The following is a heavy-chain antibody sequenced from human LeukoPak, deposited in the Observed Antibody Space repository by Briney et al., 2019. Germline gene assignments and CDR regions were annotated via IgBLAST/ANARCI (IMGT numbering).Heavy chain of an antibody. V-gene: IGHV4-4*07. J-gene: IGHJ6*03. D-gene: IGHD3-10*01. CDR2: IYTSGST. Sequence: PSETLSLTCTVSGGSISSYCWSWIRQPAGKGLEWIGRIYTSGSTNYNPSLKSRVTISVDKSKNQFSLKLSSVTAADTAVYYCARWGRYGSGPYYYYMDVWGKGTTVTVSS. CDR3: ARWGRYGSGPYYYYMDV. CDR1: GGSISSYC.